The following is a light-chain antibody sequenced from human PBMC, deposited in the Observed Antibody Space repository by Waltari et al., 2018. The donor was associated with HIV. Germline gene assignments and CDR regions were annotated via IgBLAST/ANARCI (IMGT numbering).Light chain of an antibody. CDR1: SSNIGSNS. CDR2: SNK. CDR3: AAWDDSLNGPV. Sequence: QSVLTQSPSASGTPGQRVIISCSGSSSNIGSNSVNWYQQLPGTAPKLLIYSNKERPSGVPDLFSGSKSGTSASLAISGLQSEDEADYHCAAWDDSLNGPVFGGGTKLTVL. J-gene: IGLJ2*01. V-gene: IGLV1-44*01.